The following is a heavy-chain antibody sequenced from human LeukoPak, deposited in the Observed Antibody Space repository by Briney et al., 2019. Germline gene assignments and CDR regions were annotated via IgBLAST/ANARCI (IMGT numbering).Heavy chain of an antibody. CDR2: LRGDGET. CDR1: GFTFSNYA. V-gene: IGHV3-23*01. Sequence: GGSLRLSCAASGFTFSNYAMSWVRQAPARGLEWVSSLRGDGETFYADSVKGRFTLSRDDSRNTVYLQLNNLRVEDTAVYYCAKASWVSNADVVLWGQGTLVTVSS. J-gene: IGHJ4*02. D-gene: IGHD2-15*01. CDR3: AKASWVSNADVVL.